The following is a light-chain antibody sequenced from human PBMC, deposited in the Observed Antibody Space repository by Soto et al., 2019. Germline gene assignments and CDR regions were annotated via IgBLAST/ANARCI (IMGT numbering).Light chain of an antibody. J-gene: IGKJ5*01. Sequence: EIVLTQSPGTLSLSPGERATLSCRASQSVSNNYLAWYQQKPGQAPRLLIYGASNRATGIPDRFSGSGSGTDFTLTINSLQSEDSAVYYCQQHNQWPITFGQGTRLEIK. CDR3: QQHNQWPIT. CDR2: GAS. V-gene: IGKV3D-20*02. CDR1: QSVSNNY.